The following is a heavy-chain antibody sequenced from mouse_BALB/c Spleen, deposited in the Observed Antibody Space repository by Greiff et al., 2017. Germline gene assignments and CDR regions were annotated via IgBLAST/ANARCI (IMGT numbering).Heavy chain of an antibody. V-gene: IGHV1-69*01. D-gene: IGHD2-14*01. CDR1: GYTFTDYW. CDR2: IDTSDSYT. Sequence: QVQLQQPGAELVMPGASVKMSCKASGYTFTDYWMHWVKQRPGQGLEWIGAIDTSDSYTSYNQKFKGKATLTVDESSSTAYMQLSSLTSEDSAVYYCARRGVRRAMDYWGQGTSVTVSS. CDR3: ARRGVRRAMDY. J-gene: IGHJ4*01.